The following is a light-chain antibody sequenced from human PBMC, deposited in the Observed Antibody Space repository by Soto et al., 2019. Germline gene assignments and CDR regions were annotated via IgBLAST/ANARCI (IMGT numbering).Light chain of an antibody. Sequence: EIVMTQSPATLSVSPGERATLSCRASQSVSSNLAWYQQKPGQAPRLVIYVASTRATGIPARFSGSGSGTQFTLTISSLQSEDFAVYYCQQHNNWPLTFGGGTKVEIK. J-gene: IGKJ4*01. CDR3: QQHNNWPLT. CDR1: QSVSSN. CDR2: VAS. V-gene: IGKV3-15*01.